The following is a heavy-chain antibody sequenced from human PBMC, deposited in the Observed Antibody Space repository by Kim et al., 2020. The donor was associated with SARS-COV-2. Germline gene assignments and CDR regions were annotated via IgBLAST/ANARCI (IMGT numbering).Heavy chain of an antibody. D-gene: IGHD6-19*01. CDR3: ARGKLFRYSSGWYDY. V-gene: IGHV4-34*01. J-gene: IGHJ4*02. Sequence: PSLKRRVTISVDTSKNPFSLKLGSVTAADTAVYYCARGKLFRYSSGWYDYWGQGTLVTVSS.